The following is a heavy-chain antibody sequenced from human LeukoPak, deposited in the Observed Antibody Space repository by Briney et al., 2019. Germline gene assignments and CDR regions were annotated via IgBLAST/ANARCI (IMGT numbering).Heavy chain of an antibody. V-gene: IGHV4-61*02. CDR3: ARGTTRPWNAFDI. CDR2: IYTSGST. J-gene: IGHJ3*02. D-gene: IGHD4-17*01. CDR1: GGSISSGNYY. Sequence: SETLSLTCTVSGGSISSGNYYWNWIRQPAGKGLEWIGRIYTSGSTSYNPSLKSRVTISLDTSKNQFSLKLSSVTAADTAVYYCARGTTRPWNAFDIWGQGTMVTVSS.